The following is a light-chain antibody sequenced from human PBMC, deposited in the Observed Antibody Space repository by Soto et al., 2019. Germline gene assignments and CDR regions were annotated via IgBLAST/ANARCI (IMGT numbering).Light chain of an antibody. CDR3: ATWDSGLSKLL. V-gene: IGLV1-40*01. CDR1: SSSIGAGYE. J-gene: IGLJ2*01. CDR2: GNG. Sequence: QSVLTQPPSVSGAPGQRVTISCSGTSSSIGAGYEVHWYHQLPGTAPKLVVSGNGNRPSGVPDRLSASKSGTSASLAITGLQPGDEADYYCATWDSGLSKLLFGGGTKLTVL.